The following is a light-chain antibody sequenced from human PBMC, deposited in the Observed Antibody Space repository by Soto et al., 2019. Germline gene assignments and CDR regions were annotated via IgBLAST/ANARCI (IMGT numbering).Light chain of an antibody. CDR2: GAF. CDR3: QQYNDWPLT. Sequence: EIVLTQSPAPPSLSPRERAPPSRRASQSVSSYLAWYQQKPGQAPSLLIYGAFTRATGIPARFSGTGSGTEFTLTISSLQSEDFALYYCQQYNDWPLTFGQGTKVDIK. CDR1: QSVSSY. V-gene: IGKV3-15*01. J-gene: IGKJ1*01.